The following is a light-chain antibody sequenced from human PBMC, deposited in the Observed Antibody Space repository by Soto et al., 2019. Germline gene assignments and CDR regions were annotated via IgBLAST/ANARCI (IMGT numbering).Light chain of an antibody. CDR1: QNINSY. CDR2: AAS. Sequence: DIQMTQSPSSLSASVGDRVTITCRARQNINSYLNWYQQKPGKAPKLLIYAASSLQSGFPSRFSGSGSGTDFTLTVSSLQPEDFATYYCHQSYDIPTFGQGKRLEIK. V-gene: IGKV1-39*01. J-gene: IGKJ5*01. CDR3: HQSYDIPT.